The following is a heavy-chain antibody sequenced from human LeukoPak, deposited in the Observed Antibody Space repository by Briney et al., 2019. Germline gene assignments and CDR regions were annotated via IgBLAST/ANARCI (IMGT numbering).Heavy chain of an antibody. CDR2: IYYSGST. J-gene: IGHJ4*02. D-gene: IGHD1-1*01. CDR1: GGSISIYY. Sequence: SETLSLTCTVSGGSISIYYWSWIRQPPGKGLEWIGYIYYSGSTNYNPSLKSRVTISVDTSKNQFSLKLSSVTAAHTAVYYCARWATELDYWGQGTLVTVSS. CDR3: ARWATELDY. V-gene: IGHV4-59*08.